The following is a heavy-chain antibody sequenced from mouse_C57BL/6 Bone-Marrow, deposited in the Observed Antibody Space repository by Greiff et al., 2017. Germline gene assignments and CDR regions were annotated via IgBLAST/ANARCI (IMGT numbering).Heavy chain of an antibody. J-gene: IGHJ3*01. Sequence: VQLQQPGAELVKPGASVKLSCKASGYTFTSYWMQWVKQRPGQGLEWIGEIDPSDSYTNYNQKFKGKATLTVDTSSSTAYMQLSSLTSEDSAVYYCARHYYYGSSYDAWFAYCGQGTLVTVSA. V-gene: IGHV1-50*01. CDR2: IDPSDSYT. CDR3: ARHYYYGSSYDAWFAY. D-gene: IGHD1-1*01. CDR1: GYTFTSYW.